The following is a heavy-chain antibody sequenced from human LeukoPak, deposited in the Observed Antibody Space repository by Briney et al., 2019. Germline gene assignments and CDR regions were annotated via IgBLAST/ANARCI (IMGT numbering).Heavy chain of an antibody. D-gene: IGHD5-12*01. J-gene: IGHJ4*02. Sequence: PGGSLRLSCAASGFTFSDYYMSWIRQAPGKGLEWVSYISSSGSTIYYADSVKGRFTISRDNSKNSLYLQMNSLRAEDTALYYCAKSRSVVATKEIDYWGQGTLVTVSS. CDR1: GFTFSDYY. CDR2: ISSSGSTI. CDR3: AKSRSVVATKEIDY. V-gene: IGHV3-11*01.